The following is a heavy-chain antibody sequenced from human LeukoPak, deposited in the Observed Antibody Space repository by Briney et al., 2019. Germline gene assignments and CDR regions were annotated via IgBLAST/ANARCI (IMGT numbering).Heavy chain of an antibody. CDR2: IYYSGST. Sequence: SEALSLTCTVSGYSINSGYYWSWIRQPPGKRLEWIGSIYYSGSTYSNPTLKSRLTISVDTSKNQISLNLTSVTAADAAVYYCARIQGCSSTSCYTLRWFDPWGQGTLVTVSS. D-gene: IGHD2-2*02. V-gene: IGHV4-38-2*02. CDR1: GYSINSGYY. CDR3: ARIQGCSSTSCYTLRWFDP. J-gene: IGHJ5*02.